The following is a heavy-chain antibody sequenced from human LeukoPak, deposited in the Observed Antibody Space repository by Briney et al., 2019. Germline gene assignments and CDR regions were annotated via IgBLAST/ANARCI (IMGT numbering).Heavy chain of an antibody. J-gene: IGHJ5*02. CDR2: IYHTGST. CDR1: GDSISSYY. V-gene: IGHV4-59*08. Sequence: SETLSLTCTDSGDSISSYYWSWIRQPPGKGLEWIGCIYHTGSTNYNPSLKSRVTISVDTSKNQFSLKLTSVTAADTTVNYCARQISGYSSSWYPNWFDPWGQGTLVTVSS. CDR3: ARQISGYSSSWYPNWFDP. D-gene: IGHD6-13*01.